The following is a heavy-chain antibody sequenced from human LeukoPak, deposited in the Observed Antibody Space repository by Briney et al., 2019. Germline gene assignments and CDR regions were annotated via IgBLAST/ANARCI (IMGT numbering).Heavy chain of an antibody. CDR2: IYSGGST. V-gene: IGHV3-66*01. J-gene: IGHJ5*02. Sequence: GGSLRLSCAASGFTFSSNYMSWVRQAPGKGLEWVSVIYSGGSTYYSDSVKGRFTISRDNSKNTLYLQMNSLRAEDTAVYYCARDPPYYYDSSGYRNWFDPWGQGTLVTVSS. D-gene: IGHD3-22*01. CDR3: ARDPPYYYDSSGYRNWFDP. CDR1: GFTFSSNY.